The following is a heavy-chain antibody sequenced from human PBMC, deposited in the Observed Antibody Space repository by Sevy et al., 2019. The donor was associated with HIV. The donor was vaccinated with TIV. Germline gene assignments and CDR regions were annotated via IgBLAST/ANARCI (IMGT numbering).Heavy chain of an antibody. CDR3: ARLGVYYYDSSGYYTTGHAFDI. CDR2: IYSGDST. J-gene: IGHJ3*02. Sequence: GGSLRLSCAASGFSVSNSYMSWVRQAPGKGLQWVSVIYSGDSTYYTDSVKGRFTISRDNSKNTLYLQMNSLRAEDTAGYYCARLGVYYYDSSGYYTTGHAFDIWGQGTMVTVSS. CDR1: GFSVSNSY. D-gene: IGHD3-22*01. V-gene: IGHV3-53*01.